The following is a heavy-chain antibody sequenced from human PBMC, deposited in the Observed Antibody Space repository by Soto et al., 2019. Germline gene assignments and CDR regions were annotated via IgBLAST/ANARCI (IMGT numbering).Heavy chain of an antibody. CDR1: GFTFSDYY. D-gene: IGHD3-10*01. CDR2: ISSSSIYT. CDR3: ARGPHGSGAY. Sequence: QVHLVESGGGLVKPGGSLRLSCAASGFTFSDYYMSWIRQAPGKGLEWISYISSSSIYTKYADSVKGRFTTSRDNAKKSLYLQMNSLRAEDTAVYYCARGPHGSGAYWGQGTLVTVSS. J-gene: IGHJ4*02. V-gene: IGHV3-11*05.